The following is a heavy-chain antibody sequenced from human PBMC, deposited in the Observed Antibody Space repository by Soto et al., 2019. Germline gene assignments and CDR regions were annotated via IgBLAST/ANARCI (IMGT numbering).Heavy chain of an antibody. CDR1: GYTFTSYG. CDR3: ASSPCHNSCYYGTDD. Sequence: ASVKVSCKASGYTFTSYGISWVRQAPGQGLEWMGWISAYNGNTNYAQKLQGRVTMTTDTSTSTAYMELRSLRSDDTAVYYCASSPCHNSCYYGTDDWGQGTTVTVSS. CDR2: ISAYNGNT. D-gene: IGHD1-20*01. V-gene: IGHV1-18*01. J-gene: IGHJ6*02.